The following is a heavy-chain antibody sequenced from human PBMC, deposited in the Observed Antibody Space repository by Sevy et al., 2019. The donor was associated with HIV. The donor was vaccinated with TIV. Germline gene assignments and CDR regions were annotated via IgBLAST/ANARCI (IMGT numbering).Heavy chain of an antibody. CDR1: GFTFSDYY. V-gene: IGHV3-11*01. CDR3: ARDHVKDGDLGDYYYFAMDV. J-gene: IGHJ6*02. D-gene: IGHD4-17*01. Sequence: GGSLRLSCAASGFTFSDYYMSWIRQAPGKGLEWISYISGSDGTIYYADSVKGRFTISRDNAKNSLYLQMSSLRAEDTAVYYCARDHVKDGDLGDYYYFAMDVWGLGTTVTVSS. CDR2: ISGSDGTI.